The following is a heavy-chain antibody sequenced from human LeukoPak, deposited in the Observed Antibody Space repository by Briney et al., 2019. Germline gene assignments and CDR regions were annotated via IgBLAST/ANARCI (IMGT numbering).Heavy chain of an antibody. J-gene: IGHJ4*02. V-gene: IGHV1-3*01. Sequence: ASVKVSCKASGYTFTSYAMHWVRQAPGQRLEWMGWINAGNGNTKYSQKFQGRVTMTRDTSTSTVYMELSSLRSEDTAVYYCARGVLRFLEWLPHFFDYWGQGTLVTVSS. CDR2: INAGNGNT. D-gene: IGHD3-3*01. CDR1: GYTFTSYA. CDR3: ARGVLRFLEWLPHFFDY.